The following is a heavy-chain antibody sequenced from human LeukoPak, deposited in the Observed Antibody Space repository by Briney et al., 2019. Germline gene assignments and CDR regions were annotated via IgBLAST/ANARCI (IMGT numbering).Heavy chain of an antibody. Sequence: PGGSLRLSCAASGFTFSSYEMNWVRQAPGKGMEWVSYISSSGSNIYYADSVKGRFTISRDNAKNSLYLQMNSLRDEDTAVYYCARDFGSYYGSAFDIWGQGTMVTVSS. D-gene: IGHD1-26*01. CDR2: ISSSGSNI. CDR1: GFTFSSYE. CDR3: ARDFGSYYGSAFDI. V-gene: IGHV3-48*03. J-gene: IGHJ3*02.